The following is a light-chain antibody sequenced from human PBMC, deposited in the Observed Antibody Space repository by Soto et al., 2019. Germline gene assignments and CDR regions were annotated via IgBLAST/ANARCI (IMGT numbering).Light chain of an antibody. V-gene: IGKV3-15*01. J-gene: IGKJ1*01. Sequence: IVMTHSLSTLSVTTWERATLYFRASQSVSSNLAWYQQKPGQAPRLLIYGASTRATGIPARFSGSGSGTEFTLTISSLQSEDFAVYYCQQYNKWPRTFGQGTKV. CDR1: QSVSSN. CDR2: GAS. CDR3: QQYNKWPRT.